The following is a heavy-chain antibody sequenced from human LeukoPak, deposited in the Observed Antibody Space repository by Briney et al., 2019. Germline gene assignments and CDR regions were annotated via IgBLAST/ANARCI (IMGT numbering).Heavy chain of an antibody. V-gene: IGHV3-21*01. CDR1: GFTFSSYS. CDR3: AMVDTAMAKDAFDI. CDR2: ISSSSSYI. D-gene: IGHD5-18*01. Sequence: GGSLRLSCAASGFTFSSYSMNWVRQAPGKGLEWVSSISSSSSYIYYADSVKGRFTIPRDNAKNPLYLQMNSLRAEDTAVYYCAMVDTAMAKDAFDIWGQGTMVTVSS. J-gene: IGHJ3*02.